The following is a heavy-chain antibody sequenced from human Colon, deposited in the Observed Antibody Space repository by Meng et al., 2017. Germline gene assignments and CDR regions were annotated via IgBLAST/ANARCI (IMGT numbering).Heavy chain of an antibody. CDR1: GGSISSYY. CDR2: IYYSGST. D-gene: IGHD4-17*01. Sequence: SETLSLTCTVSGGSISSYYWSWIRQPPGKGLEWIGYIYYSGSTHYNPSLKSRVTISVDTSKNQFSLKLSSVTAADTAVYYCARGGVGYGDVVDYWGQGTLVTVSS. V-gene: IGHV4-59*01. CDR3: ARGGVGYGDVVDY. J-gene: IGHJ4*02.